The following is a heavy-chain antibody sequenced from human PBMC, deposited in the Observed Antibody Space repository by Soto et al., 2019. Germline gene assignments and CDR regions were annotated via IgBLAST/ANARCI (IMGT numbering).Heavy chain of an antibody. CDR3: ASGWGVRWAALHSSVLEF. CDR2: INPGAGTT. CDR1: GYTLTRYY. J-gene: IGHJ4*02. V-gene: IGHV1-46*01. D-gene: IGHD3-10*01. Sequence: ASVQVSGKASGYTLTRYYMHWVRQAPGQGLEWMGIINPGAGTTDYSQRFRSRVSVTPDTSPSTVYTVLRSLGSQDTAVYYCASGWGVRWAALHSSVLEFWGQGTLVNVSS.